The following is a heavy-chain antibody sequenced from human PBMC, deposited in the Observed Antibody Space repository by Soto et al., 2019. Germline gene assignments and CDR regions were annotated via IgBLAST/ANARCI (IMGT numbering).Heavy chain of an antibody. V-gene: IGHV3-9*01. CDR2: ISWNSGSI. D-gene: IGHD2-2*02. CDR1: GFTFDDYA. Sequence: EVQLVESGGGLVQPGRSLRLSCSASGFTFDDYAMHWVRQAPGKGLEWVSGISWNSGSIAYVDSVKGRFTISRDNAKNSLYLQMNSLRAEDTALYYCAKGVALGYCTSTSCHNYYMDVWGKGTTVTVSS. CDR3: AKGVALGYCTSTSCHNYYMDV. J-gene: IGHJ6*03.